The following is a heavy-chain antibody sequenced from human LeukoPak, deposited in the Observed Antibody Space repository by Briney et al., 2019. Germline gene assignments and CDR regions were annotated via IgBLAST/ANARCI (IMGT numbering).Heavy chain of an antibody. CDR3: AAGTAADF. D-gene: IGHD6-13*01. V-gene: IGHV3-48*03. J-gene: IGHJ4*02. CDR1: GFTFSIYE. Sequence: GGSLRLSCAASGFTFSIYEMNWVRKAPGKGLEWISYISSSSSYTDYADSVKGRFTISRDNAKSALYLQMHSLRLEDTAVYYCAAGTAADFWGQGTLVTVSS. CDR2: ISSSSSYT.